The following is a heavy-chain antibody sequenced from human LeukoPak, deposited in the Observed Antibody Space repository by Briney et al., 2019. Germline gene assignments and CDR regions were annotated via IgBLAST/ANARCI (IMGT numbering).Heavy chain of an antibody. V-gene: IGHV4-39*07. CDR2: IYSTGIT. Sequence: SETLSLTCTVSSGSISTSNYYWGYIRQPPGKGLEWIGSIYSTGITYFNPSLKSRLTMSADTSKNQFSLKLSSVTAADTAIYYCARGSAGFDSWGQGTLFTVSS. CDR3: ARGSAGFDS. J-gene: IGHJ4*02. CDR1: SGSISTSNYY.